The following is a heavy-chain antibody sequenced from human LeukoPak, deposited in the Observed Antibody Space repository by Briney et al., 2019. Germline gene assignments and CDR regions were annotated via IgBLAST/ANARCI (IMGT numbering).Heavy chain of an antibody. V-gene: IGHV3-21*01. Sequence: GGSLRLSCAASGFTFSSYSMNWVRQAPGKGLEWVSSISSSSSYIYYADSVKGRFTISRDNAKNSLYLQMNSLRAEDTAVYYCARRRAARLLTTYYYYGMDVWGQGTTVAVSS. CDR2: ISSSSSYI. CDR3: ARRRAARLLTTYYYYGMDV. CDR1: GFTFSSYS. D-gene: IGHD6-6*01. J-gene: IGHJ6*02.